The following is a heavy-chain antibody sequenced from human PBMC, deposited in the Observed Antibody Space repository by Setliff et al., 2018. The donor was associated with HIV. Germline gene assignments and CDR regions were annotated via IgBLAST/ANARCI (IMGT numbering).Heavy chain of an antibody. CDR3: AKLSGGSFYVNLYYYMDV. Sequence: GGSLRLSCAASGFTFSSYAMSWVRQAPGKGLEWVSSISGSGGAIKDAESVKGRFTISRDNSRNTLYLQMNSLRVEDTAVYYCAKLSGGSFYVNLYYYMDVWGKGTTVTVSS. D-gene: IGHD1-26*01. J-gene: IGHJ6*03. CDR2: ISGSGGAI. CDR1: GFTFSSYA. V-gene: IGHV3-23*01.